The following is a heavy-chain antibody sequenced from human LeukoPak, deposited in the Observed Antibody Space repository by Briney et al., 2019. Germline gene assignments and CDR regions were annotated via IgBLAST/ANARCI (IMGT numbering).Heavy chain of an antibody. CDR2: INSDGSST. Sequence: GGSLRLSCAASGFTFSSYWMHWVRQAPGKGLVWVSRINSDGSSTSYADSVKGRFTISRDNAKNTLYLQINSLRVEDTAVYYCARDPPAVGGAGSYYYYYMDVWGKGTTVTVSS. J-gene: IGHJ6*03. D-gene: IGHD3-10*01. CDR3: ARDPPAVGGAGSYYYYYMDV. V-gene: IGHV3-74*01. CDR1: GFTFSSYW.